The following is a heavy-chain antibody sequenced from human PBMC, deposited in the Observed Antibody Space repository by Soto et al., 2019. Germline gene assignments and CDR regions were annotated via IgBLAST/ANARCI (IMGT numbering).Heavy chain of an antibody. CDR1: GFTFSSYG. J-gene: IGHJ5*02. CDR3: AKDDLGYCSSTSCYSDNWLDP. Sequence: QVQLVEPGGGVVQPGRSLRLSCAASGFTFSSYGMHWVRQAPGKGLEWVAVISYDGSNKYYADSVKGRFTISRDNSKNTPYLQMKSLRAEDTAVYYCAKDDLGYCSSTSCYSDNWLDPWGQGTLVTVSS. CDR2: ISYDGSNK. V-gene: IGHV3-30*18. D-gene: IGHD2-2*01.